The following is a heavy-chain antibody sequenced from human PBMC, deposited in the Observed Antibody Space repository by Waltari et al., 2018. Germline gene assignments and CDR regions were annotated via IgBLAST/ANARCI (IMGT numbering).Heavy chain of an antibody. D-gene: IGHD3-22*01. Sequence: QVQLVQSGAEVKKPRASVKVSCTVSGYTFISYVMHWVLQAPGQRLEWMGRINAGNGDTKYSQKFQGRVTLTRDTSASTAYMELSSLRSDDTAVYYCATTRRRGYFYYFDYWGQGTLVTVSS. CDR1: GYTFISYV. J-gene: IGHJ4*02. CDR2: INAGNGDT. CDR3: ATTRRRGYFYYFDY. V-gene: IGHV1-3*01.